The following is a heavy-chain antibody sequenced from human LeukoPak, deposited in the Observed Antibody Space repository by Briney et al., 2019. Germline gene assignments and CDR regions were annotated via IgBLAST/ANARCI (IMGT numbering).Heavy chain of an antibody. V-gene: IGHV4-34*01. CDR2: INHGGST. Sequence: SETLSLTCAVYGGSFSGYYWSWIRQPPGKGQEWIGEINHGGSTNYNPSLKSRVTISIDTSKNQFSLKLSSVTAADTAIYYCARVVGATGPDYWGQGTLVTVSS. D-gene: IGHD1-26*01. J-gene: IGHJ4*02. CDR1: GGSFSGYY. CDR3: ARVVGATGPDY.